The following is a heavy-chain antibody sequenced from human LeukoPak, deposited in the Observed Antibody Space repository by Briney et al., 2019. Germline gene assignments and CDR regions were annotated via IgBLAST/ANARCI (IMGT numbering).Heavy chain of an antibody. V-gene: IGHV3-23*01. CDR3: ANFYYDNSP. CDR2: ISGSGGST. Sequence: GGSLRLSCAVSGFTFSIYAMTWLRQAPGKGLECGSEISGSGGSTYYAVCVKGRFTISRDNSKNTLYLQMNSLRAEDTAVYYCANFYYDNSPWGQGTLVAVSS. J-gene: IGHJ5*02. CDR1: GFTFSIYA. D-gene: IGHD3-22*01.